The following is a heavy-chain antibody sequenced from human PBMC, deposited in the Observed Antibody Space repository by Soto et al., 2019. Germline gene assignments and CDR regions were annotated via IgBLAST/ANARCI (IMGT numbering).Heavy chain of an antibody. V-gene: IGHV5-51*01. J-gene: IGHJ6*02. CDR1: GYSFTSYW. Sequence: GESLKISCKGSGYSFTSYWINWVRQMPGKGLEWMGIISPGNSDTRYSPSFQGQVTISADKSINTAYLQWSSLKASDTAMYYCARSRSYYGSGSFYNTYYFGMGVWGQGTTVTVSS. CDR3: ARSRSYYGSGSFYNTYYFGMGV. CDR2: ISPGNSDT. D-gene: IGHD3-10*01.